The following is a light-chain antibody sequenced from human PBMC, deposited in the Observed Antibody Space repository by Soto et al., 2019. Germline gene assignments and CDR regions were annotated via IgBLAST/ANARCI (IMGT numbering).Light chain of an antibody. V-gene: IGKV1-39*01. CDR2: AAS. CDR1: QSISSY. J-gene: IGKJ3*01. Sequence: DIPMTQSPSSLSASVGDRVTITCRASQSISSYLNWYQQKPGKAPKLLIYAASSLLSGVPSRFSGSGSETDFTLTISSLQPEDFATYYCQQSYSTPFTFGPGTKVDIK. CDR3: QQSYSTPFT.